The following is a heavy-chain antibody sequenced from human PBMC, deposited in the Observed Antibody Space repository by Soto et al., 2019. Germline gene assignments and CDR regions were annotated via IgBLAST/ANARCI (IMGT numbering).Heavy chain of an antibody. D-gene: IGHD6-19*01. CDR2: INHSGST. J-gene: IGHJ5*02. CDR1: GGSFSGYY. V-gene: IGHV4-34*01. CDR3: ARGRSLAVAGTVRWFDP. Sequence: SETLSLTCAVYGGSFSGYYWSWIRQPPGKGLEWIGEINHSGSTNYNPSLKSRVTTSVDKSKNQFSLKLSSVTAADSAVYYCARGRSLAVAGTVRWFDPCGQGTLVTVSS.